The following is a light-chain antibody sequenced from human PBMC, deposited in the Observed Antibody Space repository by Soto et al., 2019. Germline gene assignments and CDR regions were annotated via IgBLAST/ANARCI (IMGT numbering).Light chain of an antibody. CDR2: GSS. CDR1: RSVSGSY. V-gene: IGKV3-20*01. CDR3: QQYGSSPPYT. J-gene: IGKJ2*01. Sequence: EIVLTQSPGTLSLSPGERATLYCRASRSVSGSYLAWYQQKPGQSPRLLIYGSSDRATGIPDRFSGSGSGTDFTLTISRVEPEDFAVYYCQQYGSSPPYTFGQGTKLEIK.